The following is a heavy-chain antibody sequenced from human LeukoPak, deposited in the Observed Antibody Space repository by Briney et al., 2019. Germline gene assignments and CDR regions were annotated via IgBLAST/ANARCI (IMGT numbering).Heavy chain of an antibody. CDR2: IYHSGST. D-gene: IGHD3-22*01. Sequence: SETLSLTCAVSGGSISSGGYSWSWIRQPPGKGLEWIGYIYHSGSTYYNPSLKSRVTISVDRSKNQFSLKLSSVTAADTAVCYCASWYYYDSSGYLYDYWGQGTLVTVSS. CDR3: ASWYYYDSSGYLYDY. V-gene: IGHV4-30-2*01. J-gene: IGHJ4*02. CDR1: GGSISSGGYS.